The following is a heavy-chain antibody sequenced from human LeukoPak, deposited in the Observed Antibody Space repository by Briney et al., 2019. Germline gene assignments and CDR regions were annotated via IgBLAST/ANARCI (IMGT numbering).Heavy chain of an antibody. CDR2: IYHSGST. J-gene: IGHJ4*02. CDR3: ATMVRGVINY. D-gene: IGHD3-10*01. V-gene: IGHV4-38-2*02. Sequence: SETLSLTCTVSGYSISSGYYWGWIRQPPGKWLEWIGSIYHSGSTYYNPSLKSRVTISVDTSKNQFSLKLSSVTAADTAVYYCATMVRGVINYWGQGTLVTVSS. CDR1: GYSISSGYY.